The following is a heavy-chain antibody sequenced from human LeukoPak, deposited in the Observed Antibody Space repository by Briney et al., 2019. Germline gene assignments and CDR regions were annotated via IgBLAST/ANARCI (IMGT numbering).Heavy chain of an antibody. CDR3: ARNTPPAAPFDY. V-gene: IGHV4-39*01. D-gene: IGHD2-2*02. CDR2: ILYSGST. J-gene: IGHJ4*02. Sequence: SETLSLTCTVSGGSISSSSHYWGWIRQPPGKGLEWIGSILYSGSTYYNSSLKSRVTISVDTSKNQFSLKLSSVTAADTAVYYCARNTPPAAPFDYWGQGTLVTVSS. CDR1: GGSISSSSHY.